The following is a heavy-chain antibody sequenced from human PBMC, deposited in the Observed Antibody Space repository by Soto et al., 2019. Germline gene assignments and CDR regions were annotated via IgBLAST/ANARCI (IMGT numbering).Heavy chain of an antibody. CDR2: SNHSGST. CDR1: GGSFGGYY. Sequence: TSETLSLTCAVYGGSFGGYYWSWIRQPPGKGLEWIGESNHSGSTNYNPSLKSRVTISVDTSKNQFSLKLSSVTAADTAVYYCARRGVGFGSSWPLGYYGMDVWGQGTTVTVSS. V-gene: IGHV4-34*01. CDR3: ARRGVGFGSSWPLGYYGMDV. D-gene: IGHD6-13*01. J-gene: IGHJ6*02.